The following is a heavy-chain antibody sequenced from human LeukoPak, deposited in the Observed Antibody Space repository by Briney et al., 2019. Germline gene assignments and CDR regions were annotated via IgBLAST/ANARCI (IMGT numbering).Heavy chain of an antibody. D-gene: IGHD6-13*01. CDR2: IYYSGST. J-gene: IGHJ4*02. Sequence: SETLSLTCTVSGGSISSYYWSWIRQPPGKGLEWIGYIYYSGSTNYNPSLKSRVTISVDRSKNQFSLKLSSVTAADTAVYYCARGGGVNIAAAGTIDYWGQGTLVTVSS. CDR1: GGSISSYY. V-gene: IGHV4-59*12. CDR3: ARGGGVNIAAAGTIDY.